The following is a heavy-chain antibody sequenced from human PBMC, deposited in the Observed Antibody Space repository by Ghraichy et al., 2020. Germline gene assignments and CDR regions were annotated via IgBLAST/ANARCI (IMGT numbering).Heavy chain of an antibody. CDR3: ARNYYDSSGYYAPVYNWFDP. Sequence: VSCKASGYTFTSYGISWVRQAPGQGLEWMGWISAYNGNTHYAQKLQGRVTMTTDTSTSTAYMELRSLRSDDTAVYYCARNYYDSSGYYAPVYNWFDPWGQGTLVTVSS. D-gene: IGHD3-22*01. V-gene: IGHV1-18*01. CDR2: ISAYNGNT. J-gene: IGHJ5*02. CDR1: GYTFTSYG.